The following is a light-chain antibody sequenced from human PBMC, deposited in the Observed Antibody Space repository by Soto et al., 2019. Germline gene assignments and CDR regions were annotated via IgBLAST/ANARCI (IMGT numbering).Light chain of an antibody. Sequence: DIQMTQSPSSLSASVGDRVTMTCRASQTIGIYLNWYQQKPGKAPKVLIYDVSSLKSGVPSRFSGSASATEFTLTISSLQPDDFATYYCQHYKPYKTFGQGAKVDI. J-gene: IGKJ1*01. V-gene: IGKV1-39*01. CDR3: QHYKPYKT. CDR1: QTIGIY. CDR2: DVS.